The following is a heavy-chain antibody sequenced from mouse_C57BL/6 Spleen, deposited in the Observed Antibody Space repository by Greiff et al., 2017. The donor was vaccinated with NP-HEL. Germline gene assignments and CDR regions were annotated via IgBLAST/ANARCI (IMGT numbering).Heavy chain of an antibody. CDR2: ISSGSSTI. V-gene: IGHV5-17*01. D-gene: IGHD2-3*01. J-gene: IGHJ2*01. CDR3: ARDGYYEDDW. Sequence: EVQGVESGGGLVKPGGSLKLSCAASGFTFSDYGMHWVRQAPEKGLEWVAYISSGSSTIYYADTVKGRFTISRDNAKNTLFVQMTSLRSEDTAMYYCARDGYYEDDWWGQGTTLTVSS. CDR1: GFTFSDYG.